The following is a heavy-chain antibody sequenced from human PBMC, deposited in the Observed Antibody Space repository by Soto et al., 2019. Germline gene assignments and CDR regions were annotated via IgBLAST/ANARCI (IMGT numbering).Heavy chain of an antibody. CDR1: GGSISSYY. CDR2: IYYSGST. Sequence: SETLSLTCTVSGGSISSYYWSWIRQPPGKGLEWIGYIYYSGSTNYNPSLKSRVTISVDTSKNQFSLKLSSVTAADTAVYYCARHSRYDFLRGSYYMDVWGKGTTVTVSS. D-gene: IGHD3-3*01. V-gene: IGHV4-59*08. CDR3: ARHSRYDFLRGSYYMDV. J-gene: IGHJ6*03.